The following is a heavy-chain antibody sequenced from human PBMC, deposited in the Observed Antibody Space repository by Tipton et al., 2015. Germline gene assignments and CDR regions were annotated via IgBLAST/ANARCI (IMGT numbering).Heavy chain of an antibody. D-gene: IGHD3-16*01. CDR1: GFTFSSYW. J-gene: IGHJ4*02. CDR3: AKEVQDWGKFDY. V-gene: IGHV3-74*01. Sequence: SLRLSCAASGFTFSSYWMHWVRQAPGKGLVWVSRINTDGSSTTYADSVKGRFTISRDNSKNTLDLQMNSLRAEDTAVYYCAKEVQDWGKFDYWGQGTLVTVSS. CDR2: INTDGSST.